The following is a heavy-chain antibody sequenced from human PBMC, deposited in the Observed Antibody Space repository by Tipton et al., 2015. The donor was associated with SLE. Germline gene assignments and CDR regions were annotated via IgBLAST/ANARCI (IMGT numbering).Heavy chain of an antibody. CDR1: GGSISSSSYY. Sequence: TLSLTCTVSGGSISSSSYYWGWIRQPPGKGLEWIGSIYYSGSTYYKPSLKSRVTISVDTSRNQFSLKLSSVTAADTAVYYCARSLGTYYYDSTVAFWGQGTLVTVSS. V-gene: IGHV4-39*07. CDR2: IYYSGST. CDR3: ARSLGTYYYDSTVAF. D-gene: IGHD3-22*01. J-gene: IGHJ4*02.